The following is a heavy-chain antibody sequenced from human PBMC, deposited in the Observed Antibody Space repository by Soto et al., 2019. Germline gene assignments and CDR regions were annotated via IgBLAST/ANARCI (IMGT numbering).Heavy chain of an antibody. CDR1: GFTLSSYA. J-gene: IGHJ4*02. CDR2: ISYDGSNK. V-gene: IGHV3-30-3*01. CDR3: ASVADY. D-gene: IGHD5-12*01. Sequence: QVQLVESGGGVVQPGRSLRLSCAASGFTLSSYAMQWVRQAPGRGLECVAAISYDGSNKYYADSVKGRFTISRDDSKNTRYLQMNSLRDEDTAVYYCASVADYWGQGTLVTVSS.